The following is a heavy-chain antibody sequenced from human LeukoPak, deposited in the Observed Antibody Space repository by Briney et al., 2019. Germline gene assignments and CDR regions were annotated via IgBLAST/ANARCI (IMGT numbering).Heavy chain of an antibody. V-gene: IGHV3-23*01. D-gene: IGHD1-26*01. J-gene: IGHJ4*02. CDR1: GFMFSAYA. CDR2: ISGSGERT. CDR3: VSQSYSGSDNYYFHY. Sequence: GGSLRLSCVTSGFMFSAYAMSWVRQAPGKGLEWVSIISGSGERTYYTDSVKGRFTVSRDNSKNTQYLQMKSLRAEDTAVYYCVSQSYSGSDNYYFHYWGQGTLVAVSS.